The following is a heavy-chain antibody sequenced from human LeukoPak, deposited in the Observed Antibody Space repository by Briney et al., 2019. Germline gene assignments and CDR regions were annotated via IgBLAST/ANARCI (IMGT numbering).Heavy chain of an antibody. CDR2: IYYSGGT. J-gene: IGHJ4*02. V-gene: IGHV4-59*01. Sequence: SETLSLTCTVSVGSINYYYWMWIRQPPGKGLEWIGYIYYSGGTHYNPSLKSRVTMLVDTSKNQFSLKLTAVTAADTAVYYCARETPGAGHFDYWGQGSLVTVSS. D-gene: IGHD7-27*01. CDR3: ARETPGAGHFDY. CDR1: VGSINYYY.